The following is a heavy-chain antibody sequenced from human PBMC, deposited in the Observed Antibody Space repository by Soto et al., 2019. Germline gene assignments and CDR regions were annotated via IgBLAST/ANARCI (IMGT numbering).Heavy chain of an antibody. CDR3: AKVTGSYWPFDY. CDR2: INAGNGNT. Sequence: ASVKVSCNASGYTFTSYAMHWVLQAPGQRLEWMGWINAGNGNTKYSQKFQGRVTITRDTSASTAYMELSSLRSEDTAVYYCAKVTGSYWPFDYWGQGTLVTVSS. J-gene: IGHJ4*02. D-gene: IGHD1-26*01. V-gene: IGHV1-3*01. CDR1: GYTFTSYA.